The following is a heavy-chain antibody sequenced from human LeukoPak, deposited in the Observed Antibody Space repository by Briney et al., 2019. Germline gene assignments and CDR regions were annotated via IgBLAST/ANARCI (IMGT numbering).Heavy chain of an antibody. CDR3: ARLSSRVGYFDY. Sequence: PSEALSLTCTVSGGSISSYYWSWIRQPPGKGLEWIGYIYYSGSTNYNPSLKSRVTISVDTSKNQFSLKLSSVTAADTAVYYCARLSSRVGYFDYWGQGTLVTVSS. CDR1: GGSISSYY. D-gene: IGHD2-2*01. CDR2: IYYSGST. J-gene: IGHJ4*02. V-gene: IGHV4-59*08.